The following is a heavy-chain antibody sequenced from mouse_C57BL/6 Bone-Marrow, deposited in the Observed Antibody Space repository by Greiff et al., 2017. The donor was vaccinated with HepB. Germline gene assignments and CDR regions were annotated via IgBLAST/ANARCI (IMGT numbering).Heavy chain of an antibody. J-gene: IGHJ2*01. CDR1: GYTFTSYW. Sequence: VQLQQPGAELVKPGASVKLSSKASGYTFTSYWMHWVKQRPGRGLEWIGRIDPNSGGTKYNEKFKSKATMTVDKPSSTADMQRSSLTSEDAAVYYCARGEVITTVVAGDYWGQGTTLTVSS. CDR2: IDPNSGGT. D-gene: IGHD1-1*01. CDR3: ARGEVITTVVAGDY. V-gene: IGHV1-62-3*01.